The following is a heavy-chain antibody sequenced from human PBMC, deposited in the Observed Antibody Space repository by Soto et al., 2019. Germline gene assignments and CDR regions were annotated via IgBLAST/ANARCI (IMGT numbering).Heavy chain of an antibody. Sequence: QLQLQESGPGLVKPSETLSLTCTVSGGSISSSSYYWGWIRQPPGKGLEWIGSIYYSGSTYYNPSLKSRVTISVDTSKNQFSLKLSSVTAADTAVYYCARLADRAPTVVRFWGQGTLVTVSS. CDR3: ARLADRAPTVVRF. CDR1: GGSISSSSYY. J-gene: IGHJ4*02. CDR2: IYYSGST. V-gene: IGHV4-39*01. D-gene: IGHD4-17*01.